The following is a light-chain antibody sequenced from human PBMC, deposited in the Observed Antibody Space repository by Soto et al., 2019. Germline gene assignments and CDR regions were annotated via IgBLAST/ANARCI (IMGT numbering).Light chain of an antibody. J-gene: IGKJ4*01. Sequence: DIVLTQSPGTLSLSPGERATLSCRASQSVSSGYLAWYQQKPGQAPRLRIYGASIRGTGIPDRFSGSGSGTDFTHIISRLEPEDFAVYYCQQYGSSPLTFGGGTKVEIK. CDR1: QSVSSGY. CDR2: GAS. CDR3: QQYGSSPLT. V-gene: IGKV3-20*01.